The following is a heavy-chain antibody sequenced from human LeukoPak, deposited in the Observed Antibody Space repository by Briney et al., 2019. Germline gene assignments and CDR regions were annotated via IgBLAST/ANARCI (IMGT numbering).Heavy chain of an antibody. J-gene: IGHJ4*02. D-gene: IGHD2-2*01. CDR3: ARSRYCSSANCPFDY. V-gene: IGHV1-2*02. Sequence: ASVKVSCKASGHTFTGYYIHWVRQAPGQGLEWMGWINPNSGGTNYAQKFQGRITMTGDTSISTAYMELSSLRSDDTAVYYCARSRYCSSANCPFDYWGQGTLVTVSS. CDR2: INPNSGGT. CDR1: GHTFTGYY.